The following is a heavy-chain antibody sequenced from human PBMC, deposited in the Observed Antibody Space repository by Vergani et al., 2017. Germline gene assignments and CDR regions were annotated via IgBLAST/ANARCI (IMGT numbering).Heavy chain of an antibody. V-gene: IGHV4-34*01. D-gene: IGHD2-15*01. J-gene: IGHJ5*02. CDR2: INHSGST. CDR1: GGSFSGYY. Sequence: QVQLQQWGAGLLKPSETLSLTCAVYGGSFSGYYWSWLRQPPGEGLEWIGEINHSGSTNYNPSLKSRVTIAVDTSKNQFSLKLSSVTAADTAVYYCARGQRYCSGGSGPAAWFDPWGQGTLVTVSS. CDR3: ARGQRYCSGGSGPAAWFDP.